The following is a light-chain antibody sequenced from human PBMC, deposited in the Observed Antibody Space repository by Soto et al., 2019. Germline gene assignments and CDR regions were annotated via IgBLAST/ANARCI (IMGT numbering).Light chain of an antibody. V-gene: IGKV1-5*03. CDR2: KAS. CDR1: QTISSW. CDR3: XXYNSYSEA. J-gene: IGKJ1*01. Sequence: DIQMTQSPSTLSGSVGDRVTITCRASQTISSWLAWYQQKPGKAPKLLIYKASTLKSGVPSRFRASESGTEFTLTTTTLHRDDVVTXXXXXYNSYSEAFGQGTKVDIK.